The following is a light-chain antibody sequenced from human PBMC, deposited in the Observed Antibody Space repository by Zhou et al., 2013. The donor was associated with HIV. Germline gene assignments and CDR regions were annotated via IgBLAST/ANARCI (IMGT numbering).Light chain of an antibody. Sequence: EIVMTQPPATLSVSPGERATLSCRASQSVGSNLAWYQQKPGQAPRLLIYGASTRATGIPARFSGSGSGTEFTLTISSMQSEDFAVYYCQQRNTWPLTFGGGTKVEIK. CDR3: QQRNTWPLT. J-gene: IGKJ4*01. V-gene: IGKV3-15*01. CDR1: QSVGSN. CDR2: GAS.